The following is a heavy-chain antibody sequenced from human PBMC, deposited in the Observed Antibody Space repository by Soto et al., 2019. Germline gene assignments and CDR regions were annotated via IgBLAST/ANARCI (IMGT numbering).Heavy chain of an antibody. CDR1: GYTFTGYY. CDR3: AGVRGWLLDRYYYYYGMDV. Sequence: QVQLVQSGAEVKKPGASVKVSCKASGYTFTGYYMHWVRQAPGQGLEWMGWINPNSGGTNYAQKFQGRVTMTRETSISTAYMELSRLRSDDTAVYYCAGVRGWLLDRYYYYYGMDVWGQGTTVTVSS. V-gene: IGHV1-2*02. D-gene: IGHD3-3*01. J-gene: IGHJ6*02. CDR2: INPNSGGT.